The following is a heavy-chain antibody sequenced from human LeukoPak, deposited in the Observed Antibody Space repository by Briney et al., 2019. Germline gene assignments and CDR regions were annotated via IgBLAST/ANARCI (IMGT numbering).Heavy chain of an antibody. CDR3: ARRAKIQLWLGFDP. CDR2: IYYSGST. Sequence: SESLSLTCSVSGGSVSSGISYWSWLRQPPGDGLAWIGYIYYSGSTNYNPSLNSRVTIALDTSKNQCSLKLSSVTAADTAVYYCARRAKIQLWLGFDPWGQGTLVTVSS. J-gene: IGHJ5*02. V-gene: IGHV4-61*01. CDR1: GGSVSSGISY. D-gene: IGHD5-18*01.